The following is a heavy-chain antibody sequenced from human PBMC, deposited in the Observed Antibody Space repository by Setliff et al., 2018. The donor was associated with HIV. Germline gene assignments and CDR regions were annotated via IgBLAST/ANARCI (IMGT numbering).Heavy chain of an antibody. D-gene: IGHD2-15*01. J-gene: IGHJ4*02. CDR2: ISVYNGNT. V-gene: IGHV1-18*01. Sequence: ASVKVSCKASGYTFTSYGVTWVRQAPGQGLEWVGWISVYNGNTNYAQKLQGRVTMTTDTSTSTAYMELRSLRSDDTAVYYCARVYCSGGSCFTFDYWGQGTLVTVSS. CDR1: GYTFTSYG. CDR3: ARVYCSGGSCFTFDY.